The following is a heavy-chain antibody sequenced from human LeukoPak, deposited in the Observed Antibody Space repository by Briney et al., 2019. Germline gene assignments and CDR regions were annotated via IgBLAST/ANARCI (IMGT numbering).Heavy chain of an antibody. CDR1: GGSISSYY. Sequence: SSETLSLTCTVSGGSISSYYWSWIRQPAGKGLEWIGRIYTSGSTNYNPSLKSRVTMSVDTSKNQFSLKLSSVTAADTAVYYCARDRRIQLWLGGYYYYGMDVWGQGTTVTVSS. D-gene: IGHD5-18*01. CDR3: ARDRRIQLWLGGYYYYGMDV. V-gene: IGHV4-4*07. CDR2: IYTSGST. J-gene: IGHJ6*02.